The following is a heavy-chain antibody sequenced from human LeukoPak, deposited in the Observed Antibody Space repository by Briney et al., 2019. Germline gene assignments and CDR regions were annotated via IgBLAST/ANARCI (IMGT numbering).Heavy chain of an antibody. CDR3: ARVYTGGVVWFDP. Sequence: GGSLRLSCAASGFTFSSYSMNWVRQAPGKGLEWVSSIRSSSSYIYYADSVKGRFTISRDNAKNSLYLQMNSLRAEDTAVYYCARVYTGGVVWFDPWGQGTLVTVSS. CDR2: IRSSSSYI. D-gene: IGHD2-8*02. J-gene: IGHJ5*02. CDR1: GFTFSSYS. V-gene: IGHV3-21*01.